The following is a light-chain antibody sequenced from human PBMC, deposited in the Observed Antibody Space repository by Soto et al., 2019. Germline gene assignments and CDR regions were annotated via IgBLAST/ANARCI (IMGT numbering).Light chain of an antibody. CDR3: QQYSIYPLT. J-gene: IGKJ4*01. Sequence: DVQMTQSPSSLSASVGDRVTITCRASQDINSYLAWYQQKPGNAPKSLIYAASSLQTGVPSRFSGSESGTDFSLTISNLQPEDSATYYCQQYSIYPLTFGGWTKVEIK. V-gene: IGKV1D-16*01. CDR2: AAS. CDR1: QDINSY.